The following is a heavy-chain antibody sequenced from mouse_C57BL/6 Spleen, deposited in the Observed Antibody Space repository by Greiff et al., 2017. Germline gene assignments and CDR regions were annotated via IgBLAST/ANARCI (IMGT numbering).Heavy chain of an antibody. CDR3: VRGYSSRYYFDY. J-gene: IGHJ2*01. CDR2: IRSKSSTYAT. V-gene: IGHV10-3*01. Sequence: EVQLVESGGGLVQPKGSLKLSCAASGFTFTTYAMHWVRQAPGKGLEWVAYIRSKSSTYATYYADSVKDRLTISRDNSKNMLYLQMNNLKTEDTAMYYCVRGYSSRYYFDYWGQGTPLTVSS. CDR1: GFTFTTYA. D-gene: IGHD1-1*01.